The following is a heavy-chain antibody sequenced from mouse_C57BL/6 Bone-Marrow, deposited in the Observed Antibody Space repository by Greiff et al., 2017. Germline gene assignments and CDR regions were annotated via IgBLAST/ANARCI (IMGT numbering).Heavy chain of an antibody. CDR2: INYDGSST. CDR3: ARARLPYAMDY. Sequence: EVKLVESEGGLVQPGSSMKLSCTASGFTFSDYYMAWVRQVPEKGLEWVANINYDGSSTYYLDSLKSRFIISRDNAKNILYLQMSSLKSEDTATYYCARARLPYAMDYWGQGTSVTVSS. J-gene: IGHJ4*01. D-gene: IGHD2-2*01. CDR1: GFTFSDYY. V-gene: IGHV5-16*01.